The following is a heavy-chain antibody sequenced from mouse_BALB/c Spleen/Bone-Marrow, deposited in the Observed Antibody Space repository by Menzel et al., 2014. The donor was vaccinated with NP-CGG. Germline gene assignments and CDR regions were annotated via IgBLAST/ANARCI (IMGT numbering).Heavy chain of an antibody. CDR3: TRRPLQANSYFDC. J-gene: IGHJ2*01. D-gene: IGHD3-2*02. CDR2: ISSGGSST. CDR1: GFTFSSYG. V-gene: IGHV5-6*01. Sequence: VQLKESGGDLVKPGGSLKLSCVASGFTFSSYGMSWVRQTPDKRLEWVATISSGGSSTYYPASVKGRFTISRDNAESTLYLQMSSLNSEDTAMYYCTRRPLQANSYFDCWGQGTTLTVSS.